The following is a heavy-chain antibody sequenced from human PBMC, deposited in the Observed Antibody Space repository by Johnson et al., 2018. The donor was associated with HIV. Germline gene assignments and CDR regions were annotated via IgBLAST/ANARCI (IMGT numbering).Heavy chain of an antibody. J-gene: IGHJ3*02. D-gene: IGHD6-13*01. Sequence: QVQLVESGGGLVKAGGSLRLSCAASGFIFNDYYMSWIRQAPGKGLELLSYISTSGGTLYYADSVKDRFTIFRDNAKSSLYLQMNSLRAEDTAVYYCARERIAAAGLDAFDIWGQGTMVTVSS. CDR1: GFIFNDYY. V-gene: IGHV3-11*04. CDR2: ISTSGGTL. CDR3: ARERIAAAGLDAFDI.